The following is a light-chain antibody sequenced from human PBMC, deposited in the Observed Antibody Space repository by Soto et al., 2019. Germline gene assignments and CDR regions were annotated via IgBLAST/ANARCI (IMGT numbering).Light chain of an antibody. CDR1: QTISSW. J-gene: IGKJ4*01. Sequence: DIQMTQSPSTLSGSVGDRVTITCRASQTISSWLAWYQQKPGKPPKLLIYAESTLQSGVPSRFSGSGSGTRGTLTISSLQPEDFATYYCQQVKSYPRTFGGGTRVEIK. CDR3: QQVKSYPRT. CDR2: AES. V-gene: IGKV1-9*01.